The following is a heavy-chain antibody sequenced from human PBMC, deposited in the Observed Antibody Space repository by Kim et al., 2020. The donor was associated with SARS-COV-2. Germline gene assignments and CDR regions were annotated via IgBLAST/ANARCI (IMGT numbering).Heavy chain of an antibody. CDR3: GTSSSPDDAFDI. J-gene: IGHJ3*02. D-gene: IGHD6-6*01. V-gene: IGHV3-33*01. Sequence: YYANSGNGRLTISRNNSKNTLYLQMNSLRAEDTALYYCGTSSSPDDAFDIWGQGTMVTVSS.